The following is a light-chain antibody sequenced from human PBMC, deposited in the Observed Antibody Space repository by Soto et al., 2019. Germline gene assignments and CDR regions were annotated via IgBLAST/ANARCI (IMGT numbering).Light chain of an antibody. CDR3: SSYTGSSTL. CDR2: DVS. CDR1: SSDVGGYNY. J-gene: IGLJ2*01. Sequence: QSALTQPASVSGSPGQSITISCTGTSSDVGGYNYVSWYQQHPGKAPKLMIYDVSNRPSGVSTRFSGSKSGNTASLTISGLQAEDEADYYCSSYTGSSTLFGGGTKVTVL. V-gene: IGLV2-14*01.